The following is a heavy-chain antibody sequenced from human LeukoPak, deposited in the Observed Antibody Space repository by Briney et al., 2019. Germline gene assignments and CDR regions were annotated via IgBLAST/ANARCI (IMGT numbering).Heavy chain of an antibody. V-gene: IGHV3-23*01. CDR3: ARDSITGTPPADAFDI. Sequence: QPGGSLRLSCAASGFTFSSYAMSWVRQAPGKGLEWVSAISGSGGSTYYADSVKGRFTISRDNAKNSLYLQMNSLGAEDTAVYYCARDSITGTPPADAFDIWGQGTMVTVSS. J-gene: IGHJ3*02. D-gene: IGHD1-7*01. CDR2: ISGSGGST. CDR1: GFTFSSYA.